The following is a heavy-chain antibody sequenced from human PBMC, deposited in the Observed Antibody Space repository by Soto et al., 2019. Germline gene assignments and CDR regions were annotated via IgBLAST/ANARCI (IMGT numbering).Heavy chain of an antibody. CDR3: ARVGGPKQWLDY. D-gene: IGHD6-19*01. CDR1: GFTFSDYD. CDR2: ISSSSSYT. Sequence: GGSLRLSCAASGFTFSDYDRSWIRQAPGKGLEWVSYISSSSSYTNYADSVKGRFTISRDNAKNSLYLQMNSLRAEDTAVYYCARVGGPKQWLDYWGQGTLLTVSS. V-gene: IGHV3-11*06. J-gene: IGHJ4*02.